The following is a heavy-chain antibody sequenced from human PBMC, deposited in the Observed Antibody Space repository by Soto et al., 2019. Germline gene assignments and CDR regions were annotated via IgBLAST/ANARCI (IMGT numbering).Heavy chain of an antibody. CDR2: IFSTDEK. V-gene: IGHV2-26*01. CDR1: GFSLSNARMG. CDR3: ARISHSSSWDNWFDP. Sequence: QVTLKESGPVLVKPPETLTLTCTVSGFSLSNARMGVSWIRQPPGKALEWLAHIFSTDEKSYSTSLKSRLTIPKDTSKRQVVLTMTNMDPVDTATYYCARISHSSSWDNWFDPWGQGTLVTVSS. D-gene: IGHD6-13*01. J-gene: IGHJ5*02.